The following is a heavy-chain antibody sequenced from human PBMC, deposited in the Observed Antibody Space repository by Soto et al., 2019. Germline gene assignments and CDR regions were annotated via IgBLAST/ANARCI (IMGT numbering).Heavy chain of an antibody. D-gene: IGHD6-19*01. CDR1: GFTFSAVY. J-gene: IGHJ4*02. Sequence: QVRLEESGGGLVKPGGSLRLSCAASGFTFSAVYMSWIRQAPNKGLEYISYISSSGTSANYADSVKGRFTIYRDNAKNSLELQMNSLRAEDTAVYYCARDRGAVTGQYFDYWGQGALVTVSS. CDR2: ISSSGTSA. V-gene: IGHV3-11*05. CDR3: ARDRGAVTGQYFDY.